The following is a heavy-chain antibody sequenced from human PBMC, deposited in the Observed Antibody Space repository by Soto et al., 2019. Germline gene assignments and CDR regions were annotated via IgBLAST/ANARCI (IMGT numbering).Heavy chain of an antibody. CDR3: AKNGHPPYYYYGMDV. CDR2: ISGYNGDT. D-gene: IGHD2-8*01. V-gene: IGHV1-18*01. J-gene: IGHJ6*02. CDR1: GYTFTKYG. Sequence: GASVKVSCKASGYTFTKYGISWVRQAPGQGLEWMGWISGYNGDTNNAQKFQDRVTMTIDRSTTTAYLELRSLTSDDTAVYYCAKNGHPPYYYYGMDVWGQGTTVTVSS.